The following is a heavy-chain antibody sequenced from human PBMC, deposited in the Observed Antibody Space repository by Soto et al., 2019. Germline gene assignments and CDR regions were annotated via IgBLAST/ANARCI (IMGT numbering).Heavy chain of an antibody. CDR3: ARDQTFGRYFDWLLTDY. V-gene: IGHV3-33*01. CDR1: GFTFSSYG. Sequence: GGSLRLSCAASGFTFSSYGMHWVRQAPGKGLEWVAVIWYDGSNKYYADSVKGRFTISRDNSKNTLYLQMNSLRAEDTAVYYCARDQTFGRYFDWLLTDYWGQGTLVTVSS. CDR2: IWYDGSNK. J-gene: IGHJ4*02. D-gene: IGHD3-9*01.